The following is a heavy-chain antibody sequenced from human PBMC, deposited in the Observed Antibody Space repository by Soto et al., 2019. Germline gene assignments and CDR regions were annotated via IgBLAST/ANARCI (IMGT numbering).Heavy chain of an antibody. CDR2: INTDGSDT. D-gene: IGHD1-26*01. V-gene: IGHV3-74*01. CDR3: TRATIGLSY. Sequence: EVRLLQSGGGLVQPGGSLRLSCAASGFTFNHHWMHCVRQAPGKGRVWVSRINTDGSDTGYADSVRGRFTISRDTAKNTLHLQMTSLGAEDTAVYYCTRATIGLSYWGQGTLVTVSS. CDR1: GFTFNHHW. J-gene: IGHJ4*02.